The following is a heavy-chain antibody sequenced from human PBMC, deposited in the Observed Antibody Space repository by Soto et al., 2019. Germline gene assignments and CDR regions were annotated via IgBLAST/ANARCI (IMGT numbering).Heavy chain of an antibody. Sequence: LRLSCTASEFTFRHYPLQWIRKAPGRGLEWVAAISSDGSLEYYADSVKGRFTISRDNCKNTLFLQMNGLKPEDTALYYCARDPPPIERWSPLSFFFGIDVWGQGTTVTVSS. CDR2: ISSDGSLE. CDR3: ARDPPPIERWSPLSFFFGIDV. D-gene: IGHD6-13*01. J-gene: IGHJ6*02. V-gene: IGHV3-30-3*01. CDR1: EFTFRHYP.